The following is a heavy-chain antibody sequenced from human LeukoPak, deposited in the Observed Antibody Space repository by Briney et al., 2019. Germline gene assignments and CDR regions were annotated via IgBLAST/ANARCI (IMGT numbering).Heavy chain of an antibody. J-gene: IGHJ4*02. V-gene: IGHV1-69*13. Sequence: ASVKVSCKAPGGTFSSYAISWVRQAPGQGLEWMGGIIPIFGTANYAQKFQGRVTITADESTSTAYMELSSLRSEDTAVYYCARDKWDSGSHGFDYWGQGTLVTVSS. CDR1: GGTFSSYA. D-gene: IGHD1-26*01. CDR3: ARDKWDSGSHGFDY. CDR2: IIPIFGTA.